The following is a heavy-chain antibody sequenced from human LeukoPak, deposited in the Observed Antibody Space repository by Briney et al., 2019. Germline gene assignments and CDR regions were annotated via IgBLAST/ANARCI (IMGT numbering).Heavy chain of an antibody. CDR2: INSDGSSI. D-gene: IGHD5-12*01. Sequence: AGGSLRLSCAASGFTFSSYWMHWVRQAPGKGLVWVSCINSDGSSITYADSVKGRFTISRDNAKNTLYLQMNSLRVEDTAVYYCAREGRVSGYDFDCWGQGTLVTVSS. CDR3: AREGRVSGYDFDC. CDR1: GFTFSSYW. J-gene: IGHJ4*02. V-gene: IGHV3-74*03.